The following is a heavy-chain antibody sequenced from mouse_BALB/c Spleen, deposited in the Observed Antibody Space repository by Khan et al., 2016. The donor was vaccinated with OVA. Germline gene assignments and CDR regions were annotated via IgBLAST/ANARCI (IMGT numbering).Heavy chain of an antibody. J-gene: IGHJ2*01. D-gene: IGHD1-1*01. CDR1: GYTFTSYW. V-gene: IGHV1-87*01. CDR2: IYPGDGNT. CDR3: TRGGITTGYFDY. Sequence: QVQLKQSGTELARPGASVKLSCKASGYTFTSYWMQWVKQRPGQGLEWIGAIYPGDGNTRYTQNFKGKATLTADKSSSTAYMQLTSLASEDSAVYYCTRGGITTGYFDYWGQGATLTVSS.